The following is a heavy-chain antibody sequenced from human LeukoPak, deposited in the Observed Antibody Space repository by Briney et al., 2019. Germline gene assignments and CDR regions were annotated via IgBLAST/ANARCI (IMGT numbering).Heavy chain of an antibody. Sequence: PSETLSLTCTVSGYSISSGYYWGWIRQPPGKGLEWIGSIYHSGSTYYNPSLKSRVTISVDTSKNQFSLKLSSVTAADTAVYYCARPLSGSYVDYWGQGTLVTVSS. CDR2: IYHSGST. D-gene: IGHD1-26*01. V-gene: IGHV4-38-2*02. CDR1: GYSISSGYY. J-gene: IGHJ4*02. CDR3: ARPLSGSYVDY.